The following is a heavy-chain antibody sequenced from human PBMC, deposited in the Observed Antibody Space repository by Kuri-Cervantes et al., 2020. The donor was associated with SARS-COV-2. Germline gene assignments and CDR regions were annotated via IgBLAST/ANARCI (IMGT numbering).Heavy chain of an antibody. CDR2: VIPILDIV. Sequence: SVKVSCKASGGTFSTYVISWVRQAPGQGLEWMGGVIPILDIVTYAQKFQGRVTITADKSTSTAYMELNSLTAEDTAMYYCARDQGSITVFRVSLGGFDTWGQGTKVTVSS. CDR3: ARDQGSITVFRVSLGGFDT. J-gene: IGHJ3*02. V-gene: IGHV1-69*10. CDR1: GGTFSTYV. D-gene: IGHD1-20*01.